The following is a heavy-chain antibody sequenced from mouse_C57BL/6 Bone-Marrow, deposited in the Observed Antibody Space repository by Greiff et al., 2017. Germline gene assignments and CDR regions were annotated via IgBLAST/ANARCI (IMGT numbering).Heavy chain of an antibody. CDR2: IDPENGDT. V-gene: IGHV14-4*01. CDR3: TTDGSFAY. D-gene: IGHD2-3*01. CDR1: GFNIKDDY. J-gene: IGHJ3*01. Sequence: EVQLQQSGAELVRPGASVKLSCTASGFNIKDDYMHWVKQRPEQGLEWIGWIDPENGDTEYASKFPGQGTITADTSSNTAYLQLSSLTSEDTAVYYCTTDGSFAYWGQGTLVTVSA.